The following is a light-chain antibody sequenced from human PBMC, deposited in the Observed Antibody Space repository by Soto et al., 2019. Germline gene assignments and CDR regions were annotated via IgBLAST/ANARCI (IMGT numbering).Light chain of an antibody. Sequence: QCVLTQPASGSGSPGQSITISCTVTSSDVGAYHFVSCNQQHPGKAPNLRIYNVYDRPSGISYRFSGSKSGNTASLTISGLQGEDEADYFCSAYTVSRTYVFGTGTKVTVL. CDR1: SSDVGAYHF. CDR2: NVY. J-gene: IGLJ1*01. V-gene: IGLV2-14*03. CDR3: SAYTVSRTYV.